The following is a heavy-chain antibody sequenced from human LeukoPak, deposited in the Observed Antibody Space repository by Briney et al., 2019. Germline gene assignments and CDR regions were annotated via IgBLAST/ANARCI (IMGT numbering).Heavy chain of an antibody. CDR3: AKPGCSSTSCQDFDC. CDR1: GFTFSSYA. V-gene: IGHV3-23*01. CDR2: ICCSGGST. Sequence: PGGSLRLSCAASGFTFSSYAMSGVRQAPGKGLEWVSAICCSGGSTYYADSVKGRFTISRDNSKNTLYLQMNSLRAEDTAVYYCAKPGCSSTSCQDFDCWGQGTLVTVSS. D-gene: IGHD2-2*01. J-gene: IGHJ4*02.